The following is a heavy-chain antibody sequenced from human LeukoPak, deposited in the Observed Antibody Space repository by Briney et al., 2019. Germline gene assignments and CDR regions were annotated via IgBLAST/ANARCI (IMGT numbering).Heavy chain of an antibody. CDR2: IASDGSHT. Sequence: GRSLRLSCAASGFTFSNYFMHWVRQAPGKGLEWVADIASDGSHTFYVESVKGRFSISRDNSKNTLYLQMNSLGPEDTAVYFCARERQDTVIHSGAFDIWGQGTMVTVSS. D-gene: IGHD2-21*02. CDR3: ARERQDTVIHSGAFDI. V-gene: IGHV3-30-3*01. CDR1: GFTFSNYF. J-gene: IGHJ3*02.